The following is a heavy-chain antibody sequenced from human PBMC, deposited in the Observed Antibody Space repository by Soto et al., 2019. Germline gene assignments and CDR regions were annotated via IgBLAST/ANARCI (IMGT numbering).Heavy chain of an antibody. CDR2: INSDGSST. J-gene: IGHJ4*02. V-gene: IGHV3-74*01. CDR1: GFTFSSYR. D-gene: IGHD2-15*01. Sequence: EVQLVESGGGLVQPGGSLRLSCAASGFTFSSYRMHWVRQVPGKGLVWVSRINSDGSSTGYADSVMGRFTISRDNAKNXRYLQMNSLRAEDTAVYYCARDQGYCSGGSCYVAGYWGQGTLVTVSS. CDR3: ARDQGYCSGGSCYVAGY.